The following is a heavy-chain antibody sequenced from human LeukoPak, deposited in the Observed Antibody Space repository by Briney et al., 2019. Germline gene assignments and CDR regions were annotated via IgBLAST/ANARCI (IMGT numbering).Heavy chain of an antibody. CDR2: FYSGVSS. J-gene: IGHJ6*03. D-gene: IGHD3-22*01. V-gene: IGHV3-53*01. Sequence: GGSLRLSCAASGFTVSSNYMSWVRQAPGKGLEWVSVFYSGVSSYYADSVRGRFTISRDNAKNSLYQQMNSLRAEGTAEYYCAREYYYDSSGYYKGPYYYYYYMDVWGKGTTVTVSS. CDR3: AREYYYDSSGYYKGPYYYYYYMDV. CDR1: GFTVSSNY.